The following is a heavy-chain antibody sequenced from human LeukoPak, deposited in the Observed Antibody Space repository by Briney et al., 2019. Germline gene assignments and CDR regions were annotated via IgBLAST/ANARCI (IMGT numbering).Heavy chain of an antibody. V-gene: IGHV3-23*01. CDR2: ISGSGDNT. Sequence: GGSLRLSCAASGFTFSNYAMSWVRQAPGKGLEWVSAISGSGDNTYRADSVKGRFTISRDNSKNTLYLQMNSLRAEDTAVYYCAKDSRIAVAGTSNYWGQGTLVTVSA. CDR1: GFTFSNYA. J-gene: IGHJ4*02. CDR3: AKDSRIAVAGTSNY. D-gene: IGHD6-19*01.